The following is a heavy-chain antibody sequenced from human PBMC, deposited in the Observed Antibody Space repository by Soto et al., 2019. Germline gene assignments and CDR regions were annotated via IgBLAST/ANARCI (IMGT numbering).Heavy chain of an antibody. D-gene: IGHD3-22*01. CDR2: INAGNGNT. CDR3: ASSYYYDSSGYSSLYYYYCMDV. CDR1: GYTFTSYA. Sequence: QVQLVQSGAEVKKPGASVKVSCKASGYTFTSYAMHWVRQAPGQRLEWMGWINAGNGNTKYSQMFQGRVTITRDTSASTAYMELSSLRSEDTAVYYCASSYYYDSSGYSSLYYYYCMDVWGQGTTVTVSS. J-gene: IGHJ6*02. V-gene: IGHV1-3*01.